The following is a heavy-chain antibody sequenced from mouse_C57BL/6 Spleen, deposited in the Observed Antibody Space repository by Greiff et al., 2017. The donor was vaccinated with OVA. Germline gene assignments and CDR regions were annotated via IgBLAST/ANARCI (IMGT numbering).Heavy chain of an antibody. CDR1: GFTFSDYG. CDR2: ISSGSSTI. J-gene: IGHJ2*01. Sequence: DVMLVESGGGLVKPGGSLKLSCAASGFTFSDYGLHWVRQAPEKGLEWVAYISSGSSTIYYADKVKGRFTISRDHAKSTLFLQMTSLRSEDTAMYYCARSLYGSSLCYWGQGTTLTVSS. CDR3: ARSLYGSSLCY. V-gene: IGHV5-17*01. D-gene: IGHD1-1*01.